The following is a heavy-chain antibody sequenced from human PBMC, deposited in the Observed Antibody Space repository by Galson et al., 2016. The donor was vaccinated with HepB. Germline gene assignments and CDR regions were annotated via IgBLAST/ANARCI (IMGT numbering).Heavy chain of an antibody. D-gene: IGHD2-2*01. Sequence: SLRLSCAGSGFTYSSSYMTWVRQAPGKGLEWVSIIFSDGNTFYADSVEGRFTISRDNSQNTVFLQMNSLRGDDTAVYYCAIVPVDREYYDWGQGTLVTVSS. CDR2: IFSDGNT. CDR1: GFTYSSSY. V-gene: IGHV3-53*01. J-gene: IGHJ1*01. CDR3: AIVPVDREYYD.